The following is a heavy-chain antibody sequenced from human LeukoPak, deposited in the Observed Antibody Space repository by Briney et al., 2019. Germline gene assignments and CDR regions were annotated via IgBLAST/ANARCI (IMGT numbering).Heavy chain of an antibody. CDR1: GFTFDDYA. J-gene: IGHJ4*02. Sequence: PGRSLRLSCAASGFTFDDYAMHWVRQAPGKGLEWVSGISWNSGSTGYAVSVKGRFTISRDNAKNSLYLQMNSLRAEDTALYYCAKDIRGMGQWLGFDYWGQGTLVTVSS. CDR3: AKDIRGMGQWLGFDY. D-gene: IGHD6-19*01. CDR2: ISWNSGST. V-gene: IGHV3-9*01.